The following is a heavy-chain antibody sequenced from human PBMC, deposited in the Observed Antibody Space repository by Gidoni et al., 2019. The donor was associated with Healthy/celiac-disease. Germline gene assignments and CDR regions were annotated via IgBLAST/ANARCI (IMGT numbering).Heavy chain of an antibody. CDR3: ARAYSYGSFDY. D-gene: IGHD5-18*01. V-gene: IGHV4-61*01. J-gene: IGHJ4*02. Sequence: QVQLQESGPGVVKPSETLSLTCTVPGRSVSSCSYYWSWIRQPPGKGLEWIGYIYYSGSTNYNPSLKSRVTISVDTSKNQFSLKLSSVTAADTAVYYCARAYSYGSFDYWGQGTLVTVSS. CDR1: GRSVSSCSYY. CDR2: IYYSGST.